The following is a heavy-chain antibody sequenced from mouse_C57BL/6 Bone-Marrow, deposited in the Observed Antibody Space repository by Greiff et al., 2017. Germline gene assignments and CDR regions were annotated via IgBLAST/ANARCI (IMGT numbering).Heavy chain of an antibody. Sequence: VKLQESGGGLVQPGGSMKLSCAASGFTFSDAWMDWVRQSPEKGLEWVAEIRNKANHHATYYAESVKGRFTISRDDSKSSVYLQMNSLRAEDTGIYYCTRSNWGLDYWGQGTTLTVSS. J-gene: IGHJ2*01. D-gene: IGHD4-1*01. CDR2: IRNKANHHAT. V-gene: IGHV6-6*01. CDR1: GFTFSDAW. CDR3: TRSNWGLDY.